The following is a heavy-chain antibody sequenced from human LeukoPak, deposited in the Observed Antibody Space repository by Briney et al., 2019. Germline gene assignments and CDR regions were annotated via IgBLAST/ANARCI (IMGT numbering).Heavy chain of an antibody. CDR1: GYTFTGYY. D-gene: IGHD6-19*01. V-gene: IGHV7-4-1*02. CDR3: ATLPSGWPGEPPAIDI. Sequence: GASVKVSCKASGYTFTGYYMHWVRQAPGQGLEWMGWISTNTGNPTYAQGFTGRFVFSLDTSVSTAFLQINSLKAEDTAVYYCATLPSGWPGEPPAIDIWGQGTMVTVSS. J-gene: IGHJ3*02. CDR2: ISTNTGNP.